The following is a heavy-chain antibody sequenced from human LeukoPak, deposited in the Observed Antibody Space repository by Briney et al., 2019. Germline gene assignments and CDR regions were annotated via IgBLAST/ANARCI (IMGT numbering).Heavy chain of an antibody. CDR2: ISYDGRNT. CDR1: GFTFSSYG. CDR3: ARVWGLAVAGGEIEY. D-gene: IGHD6-13*01. Sequence: GGSLRLSCAASGFTFSSYGMHWVRQAPGKGPEWVAAISYDGRNTHHADSVKGRFTISRDNAKNSLYLQMNSLRDEDTAVYYCARVWGLAVAGGEIEYWGQGTLVTVSS. J-gene: IGHJ4*02. V-gene: IGHV3-30*03.